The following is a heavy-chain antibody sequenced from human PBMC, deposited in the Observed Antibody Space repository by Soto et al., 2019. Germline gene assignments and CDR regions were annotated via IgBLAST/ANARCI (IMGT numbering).Heavy chain of an antibody. CDR2: IGNTLDTI. CDR3: ARGDCRGGGCYGIEH. J-gene: IGHJ6*02. V-gene: IGHV3-48*01. CDR1: GFAFSGHT. D-gene: IGHD2-15*01. Sequence: GGPLRLSCAASGFAFSGHTLNWVRQAPGKGLEWVAYIGNTLDTIYYADSVKGRFIISRDDAMKSVFLHMSSLRGDDTAVYYCARGDCRGGGCYGIEHCGRAPTVTVPS.